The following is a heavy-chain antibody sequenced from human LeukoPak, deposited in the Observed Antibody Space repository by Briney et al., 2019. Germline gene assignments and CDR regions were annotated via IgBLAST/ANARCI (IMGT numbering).Heavy chain of an antibody. J-gene: IGHJ3*02. CDR3: ARSRDYGDYEVSFAFDI. V-gene: IGHV5-51*01. D-gene: IGHD4-17*01. CDR2: IYPGDSDT. Sequence: GESLKTSCKGSGYSFTSYWIGWVRQMPGKGLEWMGIIYPGDSDTRYSPSFQGQVTISADKSIRTAYLQWSSLKASDTAMYYCARSRDYGDYEVSFAFDIWGQGTMVTVSS. CDR1: GYSFTSYW.